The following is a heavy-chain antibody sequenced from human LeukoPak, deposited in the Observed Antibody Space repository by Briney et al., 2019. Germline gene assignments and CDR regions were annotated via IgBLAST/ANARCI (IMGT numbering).Heavy chain of an antibody. V-gene: IGHV4-34*01. J-gene: IGHJ5*02. CDR3: ATAPPRRCNTNPNNDP. D-gene: IGHD5-24*01. CDR2: INHSGST. CDR1: CESVSVYH. Sequence: SDTLSLTRAVYCESVSVYHWGSIRQPPGKGLEWIGEINHSGSTNYNPSLKSRVTISVDTSKNQFSLKLSSVTAADTAVYCCATAPPRRCNTNPNNDPWGQGTLVTVSS.